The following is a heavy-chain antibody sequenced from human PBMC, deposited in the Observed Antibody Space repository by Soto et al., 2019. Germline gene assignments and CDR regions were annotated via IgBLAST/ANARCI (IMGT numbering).Heavy chain of an antibody. Sequence: QLQLQESGPGLVKPSETLSLTCTVSGGSISSSSYYWGWIGQPPGKGLEWIGSIYYSGGTYYNPSLKSRVTISVDTSKNQFSLKLSSVTAADTAVYYCARRVPVRLLSLSRPAFDIWGQGTMVTVSS. CDR2: IYYSGGT. CDR1: GGSISSSSYY. CDR3: ARRVPVRLLSLSRPAFDI. V-gene: IGHV4-39*01. D-gene: IGHD2-21*02. J-gene: IGHJ3*02.